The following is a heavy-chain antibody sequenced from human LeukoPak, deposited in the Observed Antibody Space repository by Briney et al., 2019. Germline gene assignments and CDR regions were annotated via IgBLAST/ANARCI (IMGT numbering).Heavy chain of an antibody. D-gene: IGHD5-18*01. CDR1: GFTFSSYS. Sequence: KPGGSLRLSCAASGFTFSSYSMNWVRQAPGKGLEWVSSISSSSSYIYYADSVKGRFTISRDNAKNSLYLQMNSLRAEDTAVYYCARGRGYSYGPFDYWGQGTLVTVSS. V-gene: IGHV3-21*01. CDR3: ARGRGYSYGPFDY. J-gene: IGHJ4*02. CDR2: ISSSSSYI.